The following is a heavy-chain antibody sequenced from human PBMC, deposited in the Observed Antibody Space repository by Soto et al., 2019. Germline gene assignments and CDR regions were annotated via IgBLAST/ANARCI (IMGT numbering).Heavy chain of an antibody. CDR2: IYYSGST. V-gene: IGHV4-39*01. CDR3: ARRPESTSENYFDY. D-gene: IGHD2-2*01. CDR1: GGSISSSSYY. Sequence: SETLSLTCTVSGGSISSSSYYWGWIRQPPGKGLEWIGSIYYSGSTYYNPSLKIRVTISADTTKNQFSLNLSSVTAADTAVYYCARRPESTSENYFDYWGQGTLVTVSS. J-gene: IGHJ4*02.